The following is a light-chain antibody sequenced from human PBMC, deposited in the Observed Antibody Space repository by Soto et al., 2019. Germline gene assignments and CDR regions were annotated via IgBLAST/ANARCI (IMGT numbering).Light chain of an antibody. CDR1: QSILGW. V-gene: IGKV1-5*01. J-gene: IGKJ1*01. Sequence: DIQRTKYHYTLSASVGDRVTITCRSSQSILGWLAWYQQKPGKAPNLLIYDVSRLQSGVPSRFSGSGSGTEFTLTISSLQPDDFPTYYYPQYKDFWPFGQGTKVAIK. CDR3: PQYKDFWP. CDR2: DVS.